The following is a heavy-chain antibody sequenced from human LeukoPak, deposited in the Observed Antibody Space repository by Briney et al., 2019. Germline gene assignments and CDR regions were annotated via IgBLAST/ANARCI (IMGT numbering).Heavy chain of an antibody. D-gene: IGHD2-21*02. CDR3: ARGGTAYCGGDCYSDYYYYYMDV. V-gene: IGHV3-48*01. CDR2: ISSSSSTI. CDR1: GFTFSSYS. J-gene: IGHJ6*03. Sequence: PGGSLRLSCAASGFTFSSYSMNWVRQAPGKGLEWVSYISSSSSTIYYADSVKGRFTISRDSAKNSLYLQMNSLRAEDTAVYYCARGGTAYCGGDCYSDYYYYYMDVWGKGTTVTVSS.